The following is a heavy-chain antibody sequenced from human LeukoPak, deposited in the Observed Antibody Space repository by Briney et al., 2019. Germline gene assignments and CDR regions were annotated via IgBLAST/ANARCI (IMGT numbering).Heavy chain of an antibody. Sequence: ASVKVSCKASGYAFINYDIAWVRQAPGQGLEWLGWVTPSNGDTNYAQTLQGRVTMTTDTTTTTGYTDLRSLTSDDTAIYFCARRGIPYYDSSGRANYHFDHWGQGTLVTVSS. J-gene: IGHJ4*02. V-gene: IGHV1-18*01. CDR3: ARRGIPYYDSSGRANYHFDH. CDR2: VTPSNGDT. D-gene: IGHD3-22*01. CDR1: GYAFINYD.